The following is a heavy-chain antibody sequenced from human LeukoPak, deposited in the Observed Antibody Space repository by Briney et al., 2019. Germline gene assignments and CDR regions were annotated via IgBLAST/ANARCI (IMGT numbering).Heavy chain of an antibody. D-gene: IGHD5-12*01. V-gene: IGHV3-30-3*01. CDR3: AKEGSMVATFNYFDY. CDR1: GFTFSSYA. Sequence: GRSLRLSCAASGFTFSSYAMHWVRQAPGKGLEWVAVISYDGSNKYYADSVKGRFTISRDNSKNTLYLQMNSLRAEDTAVYYCAKEGSMVATFNYFDYWGQGTLVTVSS. CDR2: ISYDGSNK. J-gene: IGHJ4*02.